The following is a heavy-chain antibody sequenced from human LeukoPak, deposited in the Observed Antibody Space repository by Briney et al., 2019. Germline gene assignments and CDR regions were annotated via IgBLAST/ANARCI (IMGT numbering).Heavy chain of an antibody. V-gene: IGHV1-69*05. CDR2: IIPIFGTA. CDR3: AREKDRSYDFWSGYGLDV. J-gene: IGHJ6*04. CDR1: GGTFSSYA. Sequence: ASVKVSCKASGGTFSSYAISWVRQAPGQGLEWMGRIIPIFGTANYAQKFQGRVTITTDESTSTAYMELSSLRSEDTAVYYCAREKDRSYDFWSGYGLDVWGKGTRSPSPQ. D-gene: IGHD3-3*01.